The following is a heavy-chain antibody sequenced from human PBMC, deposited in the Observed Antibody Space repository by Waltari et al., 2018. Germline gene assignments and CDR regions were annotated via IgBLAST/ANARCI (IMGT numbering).Heavy chain of an antibody. CDR1: GYTLTELS. V-gene: IGHV1-24*01. J-gene: IGHJ4*02. CDR2: FDPEDGET. CDR3: ATGFEVAVAATGIGGY. Sequence: QVQLVQSGAEVKKPGASVKVSCKVSGYTLTELSMHWVRQAPGKGLEWMGGFDPEDGETNYAQKFQGRVTMTEDTSTDTAYMELSSLRSEDTAVYYCATGFEVAVAATGIGGYWGQGTLVTVSS. D-gene: IGHD6-19*01.